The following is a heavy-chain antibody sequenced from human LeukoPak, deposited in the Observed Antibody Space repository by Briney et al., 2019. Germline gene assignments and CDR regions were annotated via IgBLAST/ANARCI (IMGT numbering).Heavy chain of an antibody. V-gene: IGHV3-30*02. D-gene: IGHD6-19*01. CDR2: IRYDGSNK. CDR3: AKDSIAVAGRLDY. J-gene: IGHJ4*02. CDR1: GFTFSSYG. Sequence: PGGSLRLSCAASGFTFSSYGMHWVRQAPGKGLEWVALIRYDGSNKYYADSVKGRFTISRDNSKNTLYLQMNSLRAEDTAVYYCAKDSIAVAGRLDYWGQGTLVTVSS.